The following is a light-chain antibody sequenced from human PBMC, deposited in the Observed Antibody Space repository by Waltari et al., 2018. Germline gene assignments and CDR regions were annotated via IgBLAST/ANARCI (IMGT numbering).Light chain of an antibody. CDR2: ASS. V-gene: IGKV3-20*01. Sequence: EIVLTQSPGTLSLSPGESATLSCRASQSVTSNYLAWYQQKPGQAPRLLIYASSSRATGIPDRFTGSGSETDFTLTISRLEPEDFAVYYCQQYGDSAPWTFGQGTRVEIK. J-gene: IGKJ1*01. CDR1: QSVTSNY. CDR3: QQYGDSAPWT.